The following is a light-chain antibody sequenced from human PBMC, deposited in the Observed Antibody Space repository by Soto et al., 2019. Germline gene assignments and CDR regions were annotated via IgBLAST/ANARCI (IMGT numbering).Light chain of an antibody. V-gene: IGLV2-14*01. CDR1: SSDVGGYNY. Sequence: QSVLTQPASVSGSPGQSITISCTGTSSDVGGYNYVSWYQQHPGKALKLMIYEVSNRPSGVSNRFSGSKSGNTASLTISGLQAEDEADYYCSSYTSSSTRVFGTGTKLTVL. J-gene: IGLJ1*01. CDR3: SSYTSSSTRV. CDR2: EVS.